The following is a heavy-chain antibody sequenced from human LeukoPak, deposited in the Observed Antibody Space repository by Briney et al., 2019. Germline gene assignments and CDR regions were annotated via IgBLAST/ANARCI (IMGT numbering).Heavy chain of an antibody. CDR2: INIGGTNT. V-gene: IGHV3-11*01. J-gene: IGHJ5*02. CDR3: ATDGAGLDT. CDR1: GFTFSDYY. Sequence: GGSLRLSCAASGFTFSDYYMSWIRQAPGKGLEWLSYINIGGTNTHYADSVKGRFTISRDNAKKSLYLQMNNLRAEDTAVYFCATDGAGLDTWGQGVLVTVSS.